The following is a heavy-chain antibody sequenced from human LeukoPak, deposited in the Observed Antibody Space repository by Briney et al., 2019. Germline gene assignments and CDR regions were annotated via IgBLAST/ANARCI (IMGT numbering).Heavy chain of an antibody. J-gene: IGHJ4*02. D-gene: IGHD3-9*01. CDR3: ARDLTPIYDILTGYYKEGDY. Sequence: GASVKVSCKASGYTFTSYGISWVRQAPGQGLEWMGWISAYNGNTNYAQKLQGRVTMTTDTSTSTAYMELRSLRSDDTAVYYCARDLTPIYDILTGYYKEGDYWGQGTLVTVSS. V-gene: IGHV1-18*01. CDR2: ISAYNGNT. CDR1: GYTFTSYG.